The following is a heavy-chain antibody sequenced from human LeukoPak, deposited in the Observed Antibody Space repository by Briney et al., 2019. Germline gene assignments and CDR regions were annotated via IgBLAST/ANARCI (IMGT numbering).Heavy chain of an antibody. CDR3: ARVGRSNSYCYVRGMDY. Sequence: SETLSLTCTVSGGSMTNYYWSWIRQPAGKGLEWVGRIYSSGSTNYNPSLKSRVTISVDTSKNQFSLHLSSVTAADTAVYYCARVGRSNSYCYVRGMDYWGQGTLVTVSS. V-gene: IGHV4-4*07. CDR1: GGSMTNYY. D-gene: IGHD3-10*02. CDR2: IYSSGST. J-gene: IGHJ4*02.